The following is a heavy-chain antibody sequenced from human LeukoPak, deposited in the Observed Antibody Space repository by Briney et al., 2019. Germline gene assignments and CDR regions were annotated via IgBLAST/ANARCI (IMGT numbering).Heavy chain of an antibody. J-gene: IGHJ1*01. CDR2: IYTSGST. CDR1: GGPIRSHY. D-gene: IGHD6-13*01. CDR3: ARHVDSSSWYEYFQH. Sequence: SETLSLTCTVSGGPIRSHYWSWLRQPPGKGLEWIGNIYTSGSTNYNPSLKSRVTISVDTSKNQFSLKLSSVTAADTAVYYCARHVDSSSWYEYFQHWGQGTLVTVSS. V-gene: IGHV4-4*09.